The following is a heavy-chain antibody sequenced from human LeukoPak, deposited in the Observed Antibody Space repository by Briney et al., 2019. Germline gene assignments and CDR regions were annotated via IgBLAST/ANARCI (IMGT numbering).Heavy chain of an antibody. CDR1: GFTFSSYS. Sequence: GGSLRLSCAASGFTFSSYSMNWVRQAPGKGLEWVSYISSSSSTIYYADSVKGRFTISRDNAKNSLYLQMNSLRAEDTAVYYCARGDYGDSGWLRQGDYYYGMDVWGQGTTVTVSS. CDR3: ARGDYGDSGWLRQGDYYYGMDV. D-gene: IGHD4-17*01. CDR2: ISSSSSTI. J-gene: IGHJ6*02. V-gene: IGHV3-48*01.